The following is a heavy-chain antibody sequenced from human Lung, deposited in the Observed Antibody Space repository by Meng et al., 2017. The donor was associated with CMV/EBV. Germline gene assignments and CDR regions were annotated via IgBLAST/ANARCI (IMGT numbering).Heavy chain of an antibody. Sequence: GSLRLXCAVSGDSISNSNWWTWVRQPPGKGLEWIGEIYHSGTTNYNPSLKSRVTISVNKSKKQFSLMLTSVTVADTAVYYCARKASWLLSLDYWGKGTXVTVSS. CDR2: IYHSGTT. V-gene: IGHV4-4*02. CDR3: ARKASWLLSLDY. J-gene: IGHJ4*02. CDR1: GDSISNSNW. D-gene: IGHD3-9*01.